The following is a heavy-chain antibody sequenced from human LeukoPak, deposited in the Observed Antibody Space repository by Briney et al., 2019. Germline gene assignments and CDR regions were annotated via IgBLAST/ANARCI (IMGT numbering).Heavy chain of an antibody. CDR3: AELGITMIGGV. J-gene: IGHJ6*04. V-gene: IGHV3-30*18. CDR2: ISYDGSNK. D-gene: IGHD3-10*02. Sequence: GGSLRLSCAASGFTFSSYGMNWVRQAPGKGLEWVAVISYDGSNKYYADSVKGRFTISRDNAKNSLYLQMNSLRAEDTAVYYCAELGITMIGGVWGKGTTVTISS. CDR1: GFTFSSYG.